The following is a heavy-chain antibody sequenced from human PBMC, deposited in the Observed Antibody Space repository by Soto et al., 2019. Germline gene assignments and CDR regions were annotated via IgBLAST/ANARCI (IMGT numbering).Heavy chain of an antibody. V-gene: IGHV3-30-3*01. J-gene: IGHJ3*02. CDR2: ISYDGSNK. D-gene: IGHD6-13*01. Sequence: GGSLRLSCAASGFTFSSYAMHWVRQAPGKGLEWVAVISYDGSNKYYADSVKGRFTISRDNSKNTLYLQMNSLRAEDTAVYYCARVGSGIAAAGTGAFDIWGQGTMVTVSS. CDR1: GFTFSSYA. CDR3: ARVGSGIAAAGTGAFDI.